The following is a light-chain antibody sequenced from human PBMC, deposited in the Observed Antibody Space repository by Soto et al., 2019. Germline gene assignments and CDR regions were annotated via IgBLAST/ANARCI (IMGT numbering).Light chain of an antibody. CDR3: CSYAPFTTSVL. Sequence: QSALTQPASVSGSPGQSIAISCTGTSSDVGSSDLVSWYQQHPGKAPKLLIFEGSKRPSGVSNRFSGSKSGNTASLTISGLQAEDEANYYCCSYAPFTTSVLFGGGTQLTVL. J-gene: IGLJ2*01. CDR1: SSDVGSSDL. CDR2: EGS. V-gene: IGLV2-23*01.